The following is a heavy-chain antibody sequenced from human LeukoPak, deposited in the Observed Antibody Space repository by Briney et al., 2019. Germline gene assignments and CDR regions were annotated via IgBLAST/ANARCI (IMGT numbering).Heavy chain of an antibody. J-gene: IGHJ5*02. Sequence: IYYSGSTYYNPSLKSRVTISVDTSKNQFSLKLSSVTAADTAVYYCARSNSGSYYGYNWFDPWGQGTLVTVSS. V-gene: IGHV4-31*02. CDR3: ARSNSGSYYGYNWFDP. CDR2: IYYSGST. D-gene: IGHD1-26*01.